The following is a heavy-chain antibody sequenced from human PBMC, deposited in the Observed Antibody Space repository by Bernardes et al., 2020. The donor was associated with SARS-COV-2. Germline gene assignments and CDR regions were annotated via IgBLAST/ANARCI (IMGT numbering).Heavy chain of an antibody. D-gene: IGHD1-26*01. CDR2: IDWDDDK. CDR1: GFSLSTSGMC. Sequence: SGPTLVKPTQTLTLTCTFSGFSLSTSGMCVSWIRQPPGKALEWLARIDWDDDKYYSTSLKTRLTISKDTSKNQVVLTMTNMDPVDTATYYCARTQWELLSGTTQELDYWGQGTLVTVSS. V-gene: IGHV2-70*11. CDR3: ARTQWELLSGTTQELDY. J-gene: IGHJ4*02.